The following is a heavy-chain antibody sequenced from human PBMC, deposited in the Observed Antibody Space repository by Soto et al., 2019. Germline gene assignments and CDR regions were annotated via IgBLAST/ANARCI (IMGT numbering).Heavy chain of an antibody. V-gene: IGHV4-61*01. D-gene: IGHD6-6*01. Sequence: SETLSLTCAVSGGSVSSSIYHWSWIRQPPGKRLEWIASTYYTGSPTYNPSLNSRVFISLDTSKNQFSLNLRSVSAADTAVYYCARGPVSSRPVWFDPWGQGTLVT. CDR1: GGSVSSSIYH. J-gene: IGHJ5*02. CDR3: ARGPVSSRPVWFDP. CDR2: TYYTGSP.